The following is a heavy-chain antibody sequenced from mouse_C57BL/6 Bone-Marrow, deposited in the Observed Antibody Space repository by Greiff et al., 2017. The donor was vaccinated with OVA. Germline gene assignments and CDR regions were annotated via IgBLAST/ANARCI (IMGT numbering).Heavy chain of an antibody. CDR2: IRSKSNNYAT. CDR3: VRQGSGGFAY. V-gene: IGHV10-1*01. CDR1: GFSFTTYA. J-gene: IGHJ3*01. Sequence: EVQLVESGGGLVQPKGSLKLSCAASGFSFTTYAMNWVRQAPGKGLEWVARIRSKSNNYATYYADSVKDRFTISRDDSESRLYLQMKNLKTEDTAKYKGVRQGSGGFAYWGQGTLVTVSA.